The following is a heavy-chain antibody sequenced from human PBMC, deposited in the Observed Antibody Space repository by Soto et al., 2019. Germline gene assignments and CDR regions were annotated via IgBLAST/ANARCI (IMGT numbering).Heavy chain of an antibody. D-gene: IGHD2-2*01. CDR1: GFAFSTYG. CDR2: INAGGRSA. CDR3: AKDRGCSSATCYQDD. V-gene: IGHV3-23*01. J-gene: IGHJ4*02. Sequence: GGSLRLSCVASGFAFSTYGMSWVRQAPGQGLEWVSAINAGGRSAYYADSVKGRFIISRDNSKNTLFLQMNSLRAEDTAVYYCAKDRGCSSATCYQDDWGQGGLVTVSS.